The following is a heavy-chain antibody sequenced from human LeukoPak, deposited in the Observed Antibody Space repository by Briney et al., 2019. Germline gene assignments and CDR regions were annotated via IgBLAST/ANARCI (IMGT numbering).Heavy chain of an antibody. Sequence: SVKVSCKASGGTFSSYAISWVRQAPGQGLEWMGGIIPIFGTANYAQKFQGRVTITADESTSTAYMELSSLRSEDTAVYYCVSVCSSTSCYTGTAPKYYYYGMDVWGQGTTVTVSS. J-gene: IGHJ6*02. CDR2: IIPIFGTA. CDR1: GGTFSSYA. CDR3: VSVCSSTSCYTGTAPKYYYYGMDV. D-gene: IGHD2-2*02. V-gene: IGHV1-69*13.